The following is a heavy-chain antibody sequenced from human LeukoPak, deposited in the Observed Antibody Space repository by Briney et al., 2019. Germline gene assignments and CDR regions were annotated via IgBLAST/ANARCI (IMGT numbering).Heavy chain of an antibody. V-gene: IGHV3-30*18. CDR3: AKIWGTYPYDY. Sequence: GGSLRLSCAASGFPFSTYAMHWVRQAPGKGLEWVAVISYDGSDKYYADSVKGRFTISRDNSKNTLYLEMNSLRAEDTAVYYCAKIWGTYPYDYWGQGTLVTVS. D-gene: IGHD3-16*01. J-gene: IGHJ4*02. CDR2: ISYDGSDK. CDR1: GFPFSTYA.